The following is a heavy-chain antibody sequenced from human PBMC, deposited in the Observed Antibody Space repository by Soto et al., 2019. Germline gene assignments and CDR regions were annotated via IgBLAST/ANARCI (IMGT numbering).Heavy chain of an antibody. CDR2: IDWDDDK. D-gene: IGHD1-20*01. CDR1: GFSLSTSGMC. J-gene: IGHJ6*02. CDR3: TATKGMTPPYYYYYVMDV. V-gene: IGHV2-70*01. Sequence: SGPTLVNPTQTLTLTCTFSGFSLSTSGMCVSWIRQPPGKALEWLALIDWDDDKYYSTSLKTRLTISKDTSKNQVVLTMTNMDPVDTATYYCTATKGMTPPYYYYYVMDVWGQGTTVTVSS.